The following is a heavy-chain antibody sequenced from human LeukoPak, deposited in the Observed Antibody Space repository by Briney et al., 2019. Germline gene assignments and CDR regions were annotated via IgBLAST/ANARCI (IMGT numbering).Heavy chain of an antibody. Sequence: KPSETLSLTCTVSGGSISSSSYYWGWIRQPPGKGLEWIGSIYYSGSTCYNPSLKSRVSISVDTSKNQFSLKLSSVTAADTAVYYCARRKTPGIAVAGTPQDYWGQGTLVTVSS. CDR3: ARRKTPGIAVAGTPQDY. J-gene: IGHJ4*02. CDR2: IYYSGST. V-gene: IGHV4-39*07. D-gene: IGHD6-19*01. CDR1: GGSISSSSYY.